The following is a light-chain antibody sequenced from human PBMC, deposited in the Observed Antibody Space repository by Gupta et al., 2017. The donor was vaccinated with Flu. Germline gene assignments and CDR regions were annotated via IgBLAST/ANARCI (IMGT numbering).Light chain of an antibody. Sequence: SYALPQPPSVSVSPGQTARITCSGDAVPKKYAYWYQQKPGHARLLVIYKDSERPAGIPGRFSGSSSGTTVTLTISGVQAEEEADYYCQAADSSGIVVFGGGTKLTVL. CDR2: KDS. CDR3: QAADSSGIVV. J-gene: IGLJ2*01. V-gene: IGLV3-25*02. CDR1: AVPKKY.